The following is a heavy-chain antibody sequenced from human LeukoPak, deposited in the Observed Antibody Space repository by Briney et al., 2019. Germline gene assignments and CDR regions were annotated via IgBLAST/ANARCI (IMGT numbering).Heavy chain of an antibody. CDR2: ITSKIDGGTT. CDR1: GFSFINAW. J-gene: IGHJ1*01. D-gene: IGHD1-14*01. CDR3: TTIARRALYFQH. Sequence: GGSLRLSCAASGFSFINAWMSWVRQAPGKGLEWVGRITSKIDGGTTDYAAPVKGRYTISRDDAKDTLYLQMDSLQTEDTAVYYCTTIARRALYFQHWGQGTLVTVSS. V-gene: IGHV3-15*01.